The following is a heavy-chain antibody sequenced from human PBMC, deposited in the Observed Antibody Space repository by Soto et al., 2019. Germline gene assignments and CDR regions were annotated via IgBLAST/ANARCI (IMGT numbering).Heavy chain of an antibody. CDR1: CS. V-gene: IGHV3-30-3*01. D-gene: IGHD6-6*01. J-gene: IGHJ4*02. CDR3: ARDAAKTIAARCTRIVC. Sequence: CSMHQDSKDPGKGLEWVAVISYDGSNKYYADSVKGRFTISRDNSKNTLYLQMNSLRAEDTAVYYCARDAAKTIAARCTRIVCWGEGPLV. CDR2: ISYDGSNK.